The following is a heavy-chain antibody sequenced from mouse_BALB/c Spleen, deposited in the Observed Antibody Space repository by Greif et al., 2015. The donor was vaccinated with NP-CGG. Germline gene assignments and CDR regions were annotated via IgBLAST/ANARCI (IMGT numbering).Heavy chain of an antibody. CDR3: TRGLLRFYAMDY. CDR1: GYTFTSYW. Sequence: QVQLQQSGAELVRPGASVKLSCKASGYTFTSYWINWVKQRPGQGLEWIGNIYPSDSYTNYNQKFKDKATLTVDKSSSTAYMQLSSPTSEDSAVYYCTRGLLRFYAMDYWGQGTSVTVSS. J-gene: IGHJ4*01. CDR2: IYPSDSYT. D-gene: IGHD1-1*01. V-gene: IGHV1-69*02.